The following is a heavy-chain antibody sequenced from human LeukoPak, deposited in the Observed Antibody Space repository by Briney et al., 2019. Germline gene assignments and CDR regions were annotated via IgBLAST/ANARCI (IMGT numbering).Heavy chain of an antibody. V-gene: IGHV3-7*01. CDR1: GFTFSNYW. CDR3: ARDSGWYPVDY. J-gene: IGHJ4*02. D-gene: IGHD6-19*01. Sequence: PGGSLRLSCAASGFTFSNYWMTWVRQAPGKGLEWVANIKEDGSDKNYVDSVKVRFIISRDNAKNSLYLQMNSLRAEDTAMYFCARDSGWYPVDYWGQGTLVTVSS. CDR2: IKEDGSDK.